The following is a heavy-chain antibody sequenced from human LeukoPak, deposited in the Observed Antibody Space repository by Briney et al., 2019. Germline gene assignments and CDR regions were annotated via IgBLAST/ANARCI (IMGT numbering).Heavy chain of an antibody. V-gene: IGHV3-21*01. J-gene: IGHJ3*02. Sequence: TGGSLRLSCAASGFTFSSYAMSWVRQAPGKGLEWVSSISSSSSYIYYAGSVKGRFTISRDNAKNSLYLQMNSLRAEDTAVYYCAREGWDLNALDIWGQGTMVTVSP. D-gene: IGHD1-26*01. CDR3: AREGWDLNALDI. CDR2: ISSSSSYI. CDR1: GFTFSSYA.